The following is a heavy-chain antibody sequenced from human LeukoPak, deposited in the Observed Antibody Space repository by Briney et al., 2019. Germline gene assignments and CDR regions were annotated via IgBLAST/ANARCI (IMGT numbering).Heavy chain of an antibody. D-gene: IGHD3-3*01. V-gene: IGHV1-18*01. Sequence: GASVKVSCKASGYTFTSYGTSWVRQAPGQGLEWMGWISAYNGNTNYAQKLQGRVTMTTDTSTSTAYMELRSLRSDDTAVYYCARDLRRLLRFLEWERDAFDIWGQGTMVTVSS. CDR2: ISAYNGNT. CDR1: GYTFTSYG. CDR3: ARDLRRLLRFLEWERDAFDI. J-gene: IGHJ3*02.